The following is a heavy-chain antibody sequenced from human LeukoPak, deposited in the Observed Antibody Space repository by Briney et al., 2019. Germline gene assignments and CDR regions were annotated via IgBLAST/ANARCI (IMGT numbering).Heavy chain of an antibody. V-gene: IGHV1-69*13. J-gene: IGHJ4*02. CDR3: ARGVGIAVAGPTGAFDY. Sequence: SVKVSCKASGGTFSSYAISWVRQAPGQGLEWMGGIIPIFGTANYAQKFQGRVTITADESTSTAYMELSSLRSEDTAVYYCARGVGIAVAGPTGAFDYWGQGTLVTVSS. CDR2: IIPIFGTA. D-gene: IGHD6-19*01. CDR1: GGTFSSYA.